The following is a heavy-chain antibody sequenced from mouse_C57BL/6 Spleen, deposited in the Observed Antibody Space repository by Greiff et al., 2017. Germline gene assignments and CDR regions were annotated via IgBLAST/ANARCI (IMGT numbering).Heavy chain of an antibody. CDR3: ARTGTTVVRAMDD. CDR1: GYSITSDY. Sequence: DVMLVESGPGLAKPSQTLSLTCSVTGYSITSDYWNWIRKFPGNKLEYMGYISYSGSTYYNPSLKSRISITRDTSKNQYHLQLNSVTTEDTATYYCARTGTTVVRAMDDWGQGTSVTVSS. CDR2: ISYSGST. V-gene: IGHV3-8*01. J-gene: IGHJ4*01. D-gene: IGHD1-1*01.